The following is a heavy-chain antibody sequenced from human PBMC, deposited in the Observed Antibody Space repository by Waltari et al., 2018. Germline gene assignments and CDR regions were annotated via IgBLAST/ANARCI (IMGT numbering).Heavy chain of an antibody. J-gene: IGHJ4*02. D-gene: IGHD3-3*01. CDR3: ARGSYDFWSGYSTLDY. Sequence: EVQLVESGGGLVQPGGSLRLSCAASGFTFSSYWMSGVRQAHGKGLEWVANIKQDGSEKYYVDSVKGRFTISRDNAKNSLYLQMNSLRAEDTAVYYCARGSYDFWSGYSTLDYWGQGTLVTVSS. CDR1: GFTFSSYW. CDR2: IKQDGSEK. V-gene: IGHV3-7*01.